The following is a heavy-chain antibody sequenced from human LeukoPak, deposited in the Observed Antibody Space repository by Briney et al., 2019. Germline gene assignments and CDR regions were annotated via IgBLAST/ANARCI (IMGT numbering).Heavy chain of an antibody. CDR2: VDPEDGET. V-gene: IGHV1-69-2*01. CDR1: GYTFTDYY. J-gene: IGHJ4*02. CDR3: ATGEYSSGWPFDY. Sequence: ASVKVSCKVSGYTFTDYYMHWVQQAPGKGLEWMGLVDPEDGETIYAEKFQGRVTITADTSTDTAYMELSSLRSEDTAVYYCATGEYSSGWPFDYWDQGTLVTVSS. D-gene: IGHD6-19*01.